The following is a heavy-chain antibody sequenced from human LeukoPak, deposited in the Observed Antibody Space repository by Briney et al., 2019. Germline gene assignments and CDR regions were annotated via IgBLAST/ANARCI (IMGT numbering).Heavy chain of an antibody. Sequence: PGGSLRLSCAASGFTFSSYWMHWVRHAPGKGLVWVSRINSDGSSTSYADTVKGRFTISRDNAKNTLYLQMNSLRAEDTAVYFCTIAFCSSSGRWFDPRGQGTLGTVSS. CDR1: GFTFSSYW. D-gene: IGHD6-6*01. CDR3: TIAFCSSSGRWFDP. V-gene: IGHV3-74*01. CDR2: INSDGSST. J-gene: IGHJ5*02.